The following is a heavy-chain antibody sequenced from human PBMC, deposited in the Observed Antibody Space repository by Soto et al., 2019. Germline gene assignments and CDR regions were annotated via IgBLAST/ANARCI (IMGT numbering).Heavy chain of an antibody. CDR1: GFTFSNYA. J-gene: IGHJ4*02. V-gene: IGHV3-23*01. D-gene: IGHD6-19*01. Sequence: CAASGFTFSNYAMSWVRQAPGKGLEWVSSISGSGTTTYYADSVKGRFTISRDNSKNKLYLQMNSLRAEDTAVYYCASRTSGWYFDYWGQGTLVTVSS. CDR2: ISGSGTTT. CDR3: ASRTSGWYFDY.